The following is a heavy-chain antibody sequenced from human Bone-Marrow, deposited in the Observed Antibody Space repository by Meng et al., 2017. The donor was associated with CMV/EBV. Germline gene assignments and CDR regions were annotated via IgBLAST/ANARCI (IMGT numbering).Heavy chain of an antibody. CDR1: GYTFTGYY. CDR2: INPNSGGT. CDR3: ARSKVTTTRAPFDY. D-gene: IGHD1-14*01. J-gene: IGHJ4*02. Sequence: ASVKVSCKASGYTFTGYYMHWVRQAPGQGLEWMGWINPNSGGTNYAQKFQGRVTMTRDTSISTAYMELSRLRSDDTAVYYCARSKVTTTRAPFDYWGQGTLVTVSS. V-gene: IGHV1-2*02.